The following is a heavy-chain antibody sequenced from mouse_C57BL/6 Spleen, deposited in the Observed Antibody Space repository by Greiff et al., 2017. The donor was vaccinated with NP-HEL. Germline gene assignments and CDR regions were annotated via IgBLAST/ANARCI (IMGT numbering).Heavy chain of an antibody. CDR2: ISYDGSN. D-gene: IGHD2-5*01. CDR1: GYSITSGYY. Sequence: ESGPGLVKPSQSLSLTCSVTGYSITSGYYWNWIRQFPGNKLEWMGYISYDGSNNYNPSLKNRISITRDTSKNQFFLKLNSVTTEDTATYYCAREEYSNYPYAMDYWGQGTSVTVSS. J-gene: IGHJ4*01. V-gene: IGHV3-6*01. CDR3: AREEYSNYPYAMDY.